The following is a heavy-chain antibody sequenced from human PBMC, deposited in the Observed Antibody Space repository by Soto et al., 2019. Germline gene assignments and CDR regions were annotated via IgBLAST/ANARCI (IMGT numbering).Heavy chain of an antibody. CDR2: IKRDASEK. D-gene: IGHD3-10*01. CDR1: GFAFGNYW. V-gene: IGHV3-7*01. J-gene: IGHJ4*02. CDR3: ARESGYGSASSVNHYLDY. Sequence: EVQLVESGGGLVQPGGSLRLSCAASGFAFGNYWMSWVRQVPGKGLEWLGTIKRDASEKKYVDSVRGRFTMSRDNAKNSLYLQMDSLRGEDTAVYYCARESGYGSASSVNHYLDYWGQGTLVIVSS.